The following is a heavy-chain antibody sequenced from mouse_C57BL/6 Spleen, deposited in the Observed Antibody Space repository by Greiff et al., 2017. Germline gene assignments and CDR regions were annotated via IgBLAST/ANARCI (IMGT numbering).Heavy chain of an antibody. CDR2: IRSKSNNYAT. CDR1: GFSFNTYA. D-gene: IGHD1-1*01. J-gene: IGHJ3*01. V-gene: IGHV10-1*01. CDR3: VRPYGSSYPWFAY. Sequence: EVKLVESGGGLVQPKGSLKLSCAASGFSFNTYAMNWVRQAPGKGLEWVARIRSKSNNYATYYADSVKDRFTISRDDSESMLYLRMNNLKTEDTAMYYCVRPYGSSYPWFAYWGQGTLVTVSA.